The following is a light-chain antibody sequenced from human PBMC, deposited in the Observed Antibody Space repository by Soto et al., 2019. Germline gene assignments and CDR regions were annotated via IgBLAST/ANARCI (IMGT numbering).Light chain of an antibody. J-gene: IGKJ1*01. V-gene: IGKV1-39*01. CDR2: ATS. CDR1: QSISTY. CDR3: QPSSRSPPR. Sequence: TDGRSSLSATVRDRVTDTGRASQSISTYLNWYQQKLGKAPKLLIYATSSLESGVPSRFSGSGSGTDFTLTISSLQPEDFATYFCQPSSRSPPRFGRGTKVDVK.